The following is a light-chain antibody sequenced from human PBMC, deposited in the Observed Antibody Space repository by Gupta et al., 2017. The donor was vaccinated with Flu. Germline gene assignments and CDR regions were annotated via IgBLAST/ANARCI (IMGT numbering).Light chain of an antibody. V-gene: IGKV2-28*01. J-gene: IGKJ1*01. CDR3: RQSLQTPRT. CDR2: LGS. Sequence: IVMTQSPLSLPVTPGEPASISCRSSPSILHSNGYNYLDWYLQKPGQSPQLLIYLGSDRACGGPDRFSGSGASTDFTLKISRVEAEDVGVYYCRQSLQTPRTFGQGSKVEIK. CDR1: PSILHSNGYNY.